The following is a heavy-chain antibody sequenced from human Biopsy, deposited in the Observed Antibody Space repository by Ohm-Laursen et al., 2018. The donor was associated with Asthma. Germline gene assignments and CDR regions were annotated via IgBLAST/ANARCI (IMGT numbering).Heavy chain of an antibody. V-gene: IGHV4-59*07. J-gene: IGHJ4*02. CDR1: GGSINSDY. D-gene: IGHD3-16*01. CDR3: ARDQGDSKFDY. CDR2: SSYSGFR. Sequence: SDTLSLTCTFSGGSINSDYWSWIRQPPGKGLEWTGLSSYSGFRKYNPSLKSRVTISVDTSKNQLSLNLTSVIAADTAVYYCARDQGDSKFDYWGQGILVTVSS.